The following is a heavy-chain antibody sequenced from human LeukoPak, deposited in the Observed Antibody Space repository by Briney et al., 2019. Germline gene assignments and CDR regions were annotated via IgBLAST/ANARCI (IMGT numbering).Heavy chain of an antibody. CDR3: ARDGYCSGSSCYSTTDY. Sequence: PGGSLRLSCAASGFAFSSYSMNWVRQVPGKGLEWVSYISSSSSTIYYADSVKGRFTISRDNAKNSLYLQMNSLRAEDTAVYYCARDGYCSGSSCYSTTDYWGQGILVTVSS. CDR1: GFAFSSYS. J-gene: IGHJ4*02. D-gene: IGHD2-15*01. V-gene: IGHV3-48*04. CDR2: ISSSSSTI.